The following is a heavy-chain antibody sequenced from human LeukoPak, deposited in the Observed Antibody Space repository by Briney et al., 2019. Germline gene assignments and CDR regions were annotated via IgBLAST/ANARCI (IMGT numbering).Heavy chain of an antibody. CDR1: GGSISSGSYF. CDR2: IYTSGST. Sequence: SETLSLTCTVSGGSISSGSYFWSWIRQPAGKGLEWIGRIYTSGSTNYNPSLKSRVTISVDTSKNQFSLKLSSVTAADAAVYYCARNDILTGYCFDYWGQGTLVTVSS. J-gene: IGHJ4*02. CDR3: ARNDILTGYCFDY. D-gene: IGHD3-9*01. V-gene: IGHV4-61*02.